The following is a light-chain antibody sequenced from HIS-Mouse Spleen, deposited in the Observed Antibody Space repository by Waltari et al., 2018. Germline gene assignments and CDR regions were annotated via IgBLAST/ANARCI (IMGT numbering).Light chain of an antibody. J-gene: IGLJ3*02. CDR3: CSYAGSYTWV. CDR1: SSDVGGYNY. CDR2: DVS. V-gene: IGLV2-11*01. Sequence: RSVSGSPGQSVTISCTGTSSDVGGYNYVSWYQQHPGKAPKLMIYDVSKRPSGVPDRFSGSKSGNTASLTISGLQAEDEADYYCCSYAGSYTWVFGGGTKLTVL.